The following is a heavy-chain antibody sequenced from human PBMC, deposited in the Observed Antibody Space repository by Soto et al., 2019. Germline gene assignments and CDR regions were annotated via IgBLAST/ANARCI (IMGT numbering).Heavy chain of an antibody. J-gene: IGHJ6*02. CDR2: IYYSGST. D-gene: IGHD3-22*01. Sequence: PSETLSRTCTVSGGSISSGGYYWSWIRQHPGKGLEWIGYIYYSGSTYYNPSLKSRVTISVDTSKNQFSLKLSSVTAADTAVYYCARERNRYDSSGYYYDYYYGMDVWGQGTTVTVSS. V-gene: IGHV4-31*03. CDR3: ARERNRYDSSGYYYDYYYGMDV. CDR1: GGSISSGGYY.